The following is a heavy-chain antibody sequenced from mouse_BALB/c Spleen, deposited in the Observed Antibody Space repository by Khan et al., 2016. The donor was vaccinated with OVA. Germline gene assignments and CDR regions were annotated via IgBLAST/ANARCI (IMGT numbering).Heavy chain of an antibody. CDR1: GYTFANYA. Sequence: QVQLKESGTELARPGASVNMSCKASGYTFANYAMHWVKQRPGQGLEWIGYINPSTGYTNYNQNFRDKATLTTDRSSSTAYMQLSSLTSDDSAVDYCVRIPIPPDDFDYWGQGTTLTVSS. J-gene: IGHJ2*01. CDR2: INPSTGYT. CDR3: VRIPIPPDDFDY. V-gene: IGHV1-4*01.